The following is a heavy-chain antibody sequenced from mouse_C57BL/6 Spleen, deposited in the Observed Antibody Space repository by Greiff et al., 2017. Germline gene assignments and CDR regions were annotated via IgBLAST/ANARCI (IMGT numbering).Heavy chain of an antibody. V-gene: IGHV5-16*01. Sequence: EVKLVESEGGLVQPGSSMKLSCTASGFTFSDYYMAWVRQVPEKGLEWVANINYDGSSTYYLDSLKSRFIISRDNAKNILYLQMSSLKSEDTATYYCARAPYDYALDYWGQGTTLTVSS. J-gene: IGHJ2*01. D-gene: IGHD2-4*01. CDR2: INYDGSST. CDR1: GFTFSDYY. CDR3: ARAPYDYALDY.